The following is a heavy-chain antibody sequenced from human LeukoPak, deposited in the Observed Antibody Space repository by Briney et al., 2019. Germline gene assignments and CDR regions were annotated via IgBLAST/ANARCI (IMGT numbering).Heavy chain of an antibody. D-gene: IGHD6-6*01. CDR2: ISSSSSYI. V-gene: IGHV3-21*01. CDR3: ARDYTRGIAARPLNWFDP. CDR1: GFTFSSYS. Sequence: GGSLRLSCAASGFTFSSYSMNWVRQAPGKGLEWVSSISSSSSYIYYADSVKGRLTISRGNAKNSLYLQMNSLRAEDTAVYYCARDYTRGIAARPLNWFDPWGQGTLVTVSS. J-gene: IGHJ5*02.